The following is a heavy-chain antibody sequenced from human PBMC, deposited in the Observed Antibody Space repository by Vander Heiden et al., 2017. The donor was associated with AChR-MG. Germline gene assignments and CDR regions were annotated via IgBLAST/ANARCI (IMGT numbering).Heavy chain of an antibody. D-gene: IGHD6-13*01. CDR3: TTGGSSWPADY. CDR1: GFIFSNAW. Sequence: EVQLEEPGGGWAKSGGSLRLSCAASGFIFSNAWMSWVRPAPGKGLEWVGRIKSKSDGGTTEYEAPVKGRFTISRDDSKNTLSLQMNSLKTEDTAVYYCTTGGSSWPADYWGQGTLVTVSS. CDR2: IKSKSDGGTT. J-gene: IGHJ4*01. V-gene: IGHV3-15*01.